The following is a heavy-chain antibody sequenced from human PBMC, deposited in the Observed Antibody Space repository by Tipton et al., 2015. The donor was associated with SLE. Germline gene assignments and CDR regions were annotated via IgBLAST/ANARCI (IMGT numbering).Heavy chain of an antibody. CDR1: GFTFSTFG. V-gene: IGHV3-30*02. D-gene: IGHD4-17*01. CDR2: IRYDGSNE. J-gene: IGHJ4*02. Sequence: SLRLSCTASGFTFSTFGMHWVRRPPGKGLAWVAFIRYDGSNEFYANSVKGRFIISRDNSKNTMYLQMNSLRAEDTAVYYCASGDDDYGDGGFDYWGQGTLVTVSS. CDR3: ASGDDDYGDGGFDY.